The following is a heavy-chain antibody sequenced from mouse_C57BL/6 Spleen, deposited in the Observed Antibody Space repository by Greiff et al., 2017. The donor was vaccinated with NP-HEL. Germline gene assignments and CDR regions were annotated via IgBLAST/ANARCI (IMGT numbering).Heavy chain of an antibody. CDR1: GFTFSSYG. CDR3: ARQGGYYSNTRGYYFDY. Sequence: EVQVVESGGDLVKPGGSLKLSCAASGFTFSSYGMSWVRQTPDKRLEWVATISSGGSYTYYPDSVKGRFTISRDNAKNTLYLQMSSLKSEDTAMYYCARQGGYYSNTRGYYFDYWGQGTTLTVSS. V-gene: IGHV5-6*01. J-gene: IGHJ2*01. D-gene: IGHD2-5*01. CDR2: ISSGGSYT.